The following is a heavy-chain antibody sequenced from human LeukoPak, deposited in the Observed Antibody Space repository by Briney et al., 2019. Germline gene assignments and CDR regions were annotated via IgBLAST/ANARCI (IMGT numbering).Heavy chain of an antibody. CDR3: ASTTRGDSSGALDAFDI. Sequence: GGSLRLSCAASGFTFSSYAMSWVRHAPGKGLEWVSAISGSGGSTYYADSVKGRFTISRDNSKNTLYLQMNSLRAEDTAVYYCASTTRGDSSGALDAFDIWGQGTMVTVSS. J-gene: IGHJ3*02. CDR2: ISGSGGST. CDR1: GFTFSSYA. D-gene: IGHD3-22*01. V-gene: IGHV3-23*01.